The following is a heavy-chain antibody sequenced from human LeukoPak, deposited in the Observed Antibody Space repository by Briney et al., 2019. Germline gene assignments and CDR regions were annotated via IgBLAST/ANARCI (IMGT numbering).Heavy chain of an antibody. CDR2: INPNSGGT. CDR1: GYTFTGYY. CDR3: ARGLRVSPAFDY. V-gene: IGHV1-2*02. Sequence: ASVKVSCKASGYTFTGYYMHWVRQAPGQGLEWMGWINPNSGGTNYAQKFQGRLTVTRDTSIITAYMELSRLRSDDTAVYYCARGLRVSPAFDYWGQGTLVTVSS. D-gene: IGHD2-2*01. J-gene: IGHJ4*02.